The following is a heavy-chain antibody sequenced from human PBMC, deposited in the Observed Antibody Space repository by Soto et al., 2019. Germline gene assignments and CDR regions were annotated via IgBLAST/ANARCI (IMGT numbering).Heavy chain of an antibody. Sequence: QVQLVESGGGVVQPGRSLRLSCAASGFTFSSYGMHWVRQAPGKGLEWVAVIWYDGSNKYYADSVKGRFTISRDNSKNTLYLQMNSLRAEDTAVYYCARDRIEYSYGSFWFDPWGQGTLVTVSS. CDR1: GFTFSSYG. D-gene: IGHD5-18*01. CDR2: IWYDGSNK. CDR3: ARDRIEYSYGSFWFDP. V-gene: IGHV3-33*01. J-gene: IGHJ5*02.